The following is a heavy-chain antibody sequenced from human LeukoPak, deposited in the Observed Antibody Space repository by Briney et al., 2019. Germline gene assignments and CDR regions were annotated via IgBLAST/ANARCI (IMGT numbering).Heavy chain of an antibody. V-gene: IGHV1-2*02. D-gene: IGHD6-6*01. CDR1: GYTFTGYY. Sequence: ASVKVSCKASGYTFTGYYMHRVRQAPGQGLEWMGWINPNSGGTNYAQKFQGRVTMTRDTSISTAYMELSRLRSDDTAVYYCARGYISAQLALIYFDYWGQGSLVTVSS. CDR3: ARGYISAQLALIYFDY. J-gene: IGHJ4*02. CDR2: INPNSGGT.